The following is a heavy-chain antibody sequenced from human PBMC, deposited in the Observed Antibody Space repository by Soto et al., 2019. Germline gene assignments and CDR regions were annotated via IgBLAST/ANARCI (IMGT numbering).Heavy chain of an antibody. CDR1: GFTFSSYA. J-gene: IGHJ6*02. V-gene: IGHV3-30-3*01. CDR3: ARGVIMITFGGVIASDGMDV. D-gene: IGHD3-16*02. Sequence: PXGSLRLSCAASGFTFSSYAMHWVRQAPGKGLEWVAVISYDGSNKYYADSVKGRFTISRDNSKNTLYLQMNSLRAEDTAVYYCARGVIMITFGGVIASDGMDVWGQGTTVTVSS. CDR2: ISYDGSNK.